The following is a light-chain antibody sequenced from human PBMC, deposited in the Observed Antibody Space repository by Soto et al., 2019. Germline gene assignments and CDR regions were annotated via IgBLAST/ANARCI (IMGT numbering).Light chain of an antibody. CDR1: QSVSSN. J-gene: IGKJ3*01. CDR2: GAS. V-gene: IGKV3-15*01. CDR3: QHYGGSFI. Sequence: EIVMTQSPATLSVSPGERATLSCRASQSVSSNLAWYQQKPGQAPRLLIYGASSRATGIPVRFSGSGSGTEFTLTISSLQSEDFAVYYCQHYGGSFIFGPGTKVDNK.